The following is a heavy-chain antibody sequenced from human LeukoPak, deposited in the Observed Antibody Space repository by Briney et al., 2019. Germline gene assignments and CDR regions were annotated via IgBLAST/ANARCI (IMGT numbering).Heavy chain of an antibody. J-gene: IGHJ4*02. Sequence: GGSLRLSCAASGFTFSSYAMSWVRQAPGKRLEWVSAISGSGGSTYYADSVKGRFTISRDNSKNTLYLQMNSLRAEDTAVYYCAKDQGSSWYGGDFFDYWGQGTLVTVSS. CDR2: ISGSGGST. V-gene: IGHV3-23*01. CDR3: AKDQGSSWYGGDFFDY. D-gene: IGHD6-13*01. CDR1: GFTFSSYA.